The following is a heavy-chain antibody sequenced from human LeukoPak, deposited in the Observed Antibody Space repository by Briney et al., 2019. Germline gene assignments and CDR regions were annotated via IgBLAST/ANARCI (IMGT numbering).Heavy chain of an antibody. J-gene: IGHJ5*02. D-gene: IGHD2/OR15-2a*01. CDR1: GYTFTSYY. V-gene: IGHV1-2*02. CDR3: TKDARADTTFAKGWGYGAWRLDP. Sequence: ASVKVSCKASGYTFTSYYIHWVRQAPGQGLEWMGWINPNSGGTNYAQKFQRRVTMTRDTSINTAYMELSSLSSDDTAIYYCTKDARADTTFAKGWGYGAWRLDPWGQGTLVTVSS. CDR2: INPNSGGT.